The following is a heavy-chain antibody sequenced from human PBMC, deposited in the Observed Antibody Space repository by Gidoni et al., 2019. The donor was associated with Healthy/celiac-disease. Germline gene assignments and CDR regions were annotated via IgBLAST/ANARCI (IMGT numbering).Heavy chain of an antibody. V-gene: IGHV3-30*18. Sequence: QVQLVESGGGVVQPGRSLRLSCAASGFTFRCYGMHWVRQAPGKGLEWVAVISYDGSNKYYADSVKGRFTISRDNSKNTLYLQMNSLRAEDTAVYYCAKDRLGAPDAFDIWGQGTMVTVSS. D-gene: IGHD1-26*01. J-gene: IGHJ3*02. CDR3: AKDRLGAPDAFDI. CDR2: ISYDGSNK. CDR1: GFTFRCYG.